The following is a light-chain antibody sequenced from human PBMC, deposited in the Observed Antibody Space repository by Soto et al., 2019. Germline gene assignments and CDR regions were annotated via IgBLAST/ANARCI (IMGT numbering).Light chain of an antibody. V-gene: IGKV1-12*01. CDR3: QQANSFPLT. J-gene: IGKJ4*01. Sequence: DIQMTQSPSSVSASVGDRVSITCRASQGISNWLAWYQQKPGRAPKLLIYTGSSLQSGIPSRFSGTGSGTDFTLTISSLQPEDVATYYCQQANSFPLTFGGGTKVEIK. CDR1: QGISNW. CDR2: TGS.